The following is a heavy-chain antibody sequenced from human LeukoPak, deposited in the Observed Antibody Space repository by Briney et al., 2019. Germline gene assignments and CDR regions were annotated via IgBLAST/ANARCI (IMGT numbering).Heavy chain of an antibody. CDR1: GFTFRNYW. J-gene: IGHJ4*02. D-gene: IGHD1-1*01. Sequence: GGSLRLACAASGFTFRNYWMSWVRQAPGKGLEWVANIKEDGSEKYYVDSVKGRFTISRDNAENSLYLRMNSLRAEDTAVYYCGRTGDLSDYWGQGTLVTVSS. V-gene: IGHV3-7*01. CDR3: GRTGDLSDY. CDR2: IKEDGSEK.